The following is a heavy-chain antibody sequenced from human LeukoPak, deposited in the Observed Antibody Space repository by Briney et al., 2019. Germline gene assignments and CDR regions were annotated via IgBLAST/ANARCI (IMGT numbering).Heavy chain of an antibody. J-gene: IGHJ4*02. D-gene: IGHD4-17*01. CDR1: GTSVSTSGHY. CDR2: VYQTGIS. Sequence: SETLSLTCTVSGTSVSTSGHYWSWIRQPPGKGLQWIGYVYQTGISYYNPSLKSRVIISLDRTKNQFSLKLSSVTAADTAVYYCARVSHYGDSPYFDYWGQGTLVTVSS. V-gene: IGHV4-30-2*01. CDR3: ARVSHYGDSPYFDY.